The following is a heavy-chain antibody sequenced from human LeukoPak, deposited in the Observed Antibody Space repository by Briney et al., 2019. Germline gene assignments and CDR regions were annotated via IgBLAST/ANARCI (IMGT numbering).Heavy chain of an antibody. Sequence: SQTLSLTCTVSGGSISSGSYYWSWIRQPAGKGLEWIVRIYTSGSTNYNPSLKSRVTISVDTSKNQFSLKLSSVTAADTAVYYCARATFSIVGATGPLVAFDIWGQGTMVTVSS. D-gene: IGHD1-26*01. J-gene: IGHJ3*02. V-gene: IGHV4-61*02. CDR3: ARATFSIVGATGPLVAFDI. CDR1: GGSISSGSYY. CDR2: IYTSGST.